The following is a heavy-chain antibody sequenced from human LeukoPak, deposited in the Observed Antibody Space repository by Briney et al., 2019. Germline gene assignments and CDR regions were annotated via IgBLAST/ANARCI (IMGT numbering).Heavy chain of an antibody. J-gene: IGHJ4*02. CDR1: GFTFXXXX. V-gene: IGHV3-74*01. CDR2: INRNESIT. CDR3: ARGLVPGFLDY. D-gene: IGHD1-26*01. Sequence: GGSLRXXXAASGFTFXXXXXXXLRQAPGKXXXXVSRINRNESITTSXXSVTXRFTISRDNAKNTVYLQMNSLRAEDTAVYYCARGLVPGFLDYWGQGTPVTVSS.